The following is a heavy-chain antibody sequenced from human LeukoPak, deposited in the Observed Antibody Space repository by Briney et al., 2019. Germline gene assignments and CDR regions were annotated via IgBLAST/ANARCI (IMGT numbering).Heavy chain of an antibody. CDR2: IYHSGST. V-gene: IGHV4-30-2*01. D-gene: IGHD5-18*01. CDR3: ARGGGTAMAPWYYFDY. J-gene: IGHJ4*02. CDR1: GGSISSGGYS. Sequence: SQTLSLTCTVSGGSISSGGYSWSWIRQPPGKGLEWIGYIYHSGSTYYNPSLKSRVTISVDRSKNQFSLKLSSVTAADTAVYYCARGGGTAMAPWYYFDYWGQGTLVTVSS.